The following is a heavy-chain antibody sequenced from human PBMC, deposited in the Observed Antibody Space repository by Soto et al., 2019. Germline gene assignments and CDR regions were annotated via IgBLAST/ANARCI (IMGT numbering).Heavy chain of an antibody. D-gene: IGHD3-16*02. CDR1: GGSISSYY. Sequence: SETLSLTCTVSGGSISSYYWSWIRQPPGKGLEWIGYIYYSGSTNYNPSLKSRVTISVDTSKNQFSLKLSSVTAADTAVYYCARAGSSDYVWGSYRRNYFDYWGQGTLVTVSS. V-gene: IGHV4-59*01. CDR3: ARAGSSDYVWGSYRRNYFDY. J-gene: IGHJ4*02. CDR2: IYYSGST.